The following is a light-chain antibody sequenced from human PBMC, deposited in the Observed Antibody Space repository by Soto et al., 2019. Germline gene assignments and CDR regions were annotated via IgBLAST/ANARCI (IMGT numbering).Light chain of an antibody. CDR1: QSFRGL. J-gene: IGKJ5*01. CDR3: QQRHMWPIT. Sequence: EVVLTRSPVTLSLSPGERATLSCRASQSFRGLLAWYQQKPGQAPRLLIYDAYNRATGIPPRFSGSGSGTDFTLPISSLEPAESAVYYCQQRHMWPITFGQGTRLEI. V-gene: IGKV3-11*01. CDR2: DAY.